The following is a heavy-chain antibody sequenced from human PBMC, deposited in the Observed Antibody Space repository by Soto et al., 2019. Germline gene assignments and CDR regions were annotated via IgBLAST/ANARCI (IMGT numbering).Heavy chain of an antibody. V-gene: IGHV3-23*04. D-gene: IGHD3-10*01. CDR3: AKEVYGAARGAMDV. CDR1: GFTFRNSV. J-gene: IGHJ6*02. CDR2: ITDNGVST. Sequence: EVQLVESGGGLVQPGGSLRLSCVASGFTFRNSVMNWVRQAPGKGLEWVSGITDNGVSTYYADSVKGRCTISRDNSKNILYLQMNSLRAEDTAIYYCAKEVYGAARGAMDVWGQGTTVTVSS.